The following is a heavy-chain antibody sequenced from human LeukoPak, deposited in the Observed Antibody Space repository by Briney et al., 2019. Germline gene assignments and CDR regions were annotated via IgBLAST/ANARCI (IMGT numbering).Heavy chain of an antibody. CDR2: IKQDGSAK. CDR1: GFTFSNYW. J-gene: IGHJ4*02. CDR3: ANFQADF. V-gene: IGHV3-7*03. Sequence: PGGSLRLSCATSGFTFSNYWMNWVRQAPGKGLEWVANIKQDGSAKNYADSVKGRFTIFRGNAKDSLYLQMNSLRVEDTAVYYCANFQADFWGQGTLVTVSS.